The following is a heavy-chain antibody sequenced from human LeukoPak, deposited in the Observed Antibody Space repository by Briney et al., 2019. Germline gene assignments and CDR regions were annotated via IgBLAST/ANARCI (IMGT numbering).Heavy chain of an antibody. J-gene: IGHJ4*02. V-gene: IGHV3-30-3*01. Sequence: PGRSLRLSCAASGFTFSSYAMHWVRQAPGKGLEWVAVISYDGSNKYYVDSVKGRFTISRDNSKNTLYLQMNSLRAEDTAVYYCASGSRYSGLLDYWGQGTLVTVSS. D-gene: IGHD5-12*01. CDR1: GFTFSSYA. CDR2: ISYDGSNK. CDR3: ASGSRYSGLLDY.